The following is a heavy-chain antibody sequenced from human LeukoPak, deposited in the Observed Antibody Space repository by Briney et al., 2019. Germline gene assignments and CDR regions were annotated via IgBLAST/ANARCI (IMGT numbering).Heavy chain of an antibody. D-gene: IGHD3-3*01. CDR2: IHYSGYT. V-gene: IGHV4-59*01. J-gene: IGHJ4*02. Sequence: SETLSLTCTVFDGATGYNYWTWIRQPPGKGLEWIGYIHYSGYTNYNPSLKSRATISIDTSKNQFSLMLNSVTAADTAIYHCARDLFGGGYFDYWGQGTPVTVSS. CDR1: DGATGYNY. CDR3: ARDLFGGGYFDY.